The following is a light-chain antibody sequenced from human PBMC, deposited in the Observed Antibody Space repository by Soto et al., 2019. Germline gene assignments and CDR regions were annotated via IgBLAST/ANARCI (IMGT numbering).Light chain of an antibody. CDR3: SSYAGSNIVV. CDR1: SSDVGGYNS. Sequence: QSALTQPPSASGSPGQSVAISCTGASSDVGGYNSVSWYQQHPGKAPKLIIYEVTKRPSGVPDRFSGSKSGNTASLTVSGLQDEDEGDYYCSSYAGSNIVVFGGGTQLTVL. J-gene: IGLJ2*01. CDR2: EVT. V-gene: IGLV2-8*01.